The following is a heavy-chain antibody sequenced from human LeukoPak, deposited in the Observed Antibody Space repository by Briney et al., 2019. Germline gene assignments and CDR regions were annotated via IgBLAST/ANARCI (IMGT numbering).Heavy chain of an antibody. J-gene: IGHJ3*02. CDR1: GYTFTSYD. Sequence: GASVKVSCKASGYTFTSYDINWVRQAPGQGLEWMGIINPSGGSTNYAQKFQGRVTMTRDTSTSTVYMELSSLRSEDTAVYYCARGFATMVREPRSGLFDIWGQGTMVTVSS. CDR3: ARGFATMVREPRSGLFDI. V-gene: IGHV1-46*01. D-gene: IGHD3-10*01. CDR2: INPSGGST.